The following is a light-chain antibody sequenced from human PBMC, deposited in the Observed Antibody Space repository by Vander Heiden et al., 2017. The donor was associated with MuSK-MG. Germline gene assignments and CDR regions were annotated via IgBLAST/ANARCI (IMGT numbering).Light chain of an antibody. Sequence: SYVLTQPPSVSVAPGKTARITCGGNNIGSKSVHWYQQKPGQAPVLVIYYDSDRPSGIPERFSGSNSGNTATLTISRVEAGDEADYYCQVWDSSSDHSIVFGGGTKLTV. CDR3: QVWDSSSDHSIV. J-gene: IGLJ3*02. CDR2: YDS. CDR1: NIGSKS. V-gene: IGLV3-21*04.